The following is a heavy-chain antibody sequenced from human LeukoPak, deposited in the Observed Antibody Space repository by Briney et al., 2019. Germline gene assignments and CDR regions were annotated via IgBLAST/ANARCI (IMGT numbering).Heavy chain of an antibody. J-gene: IGHJ4*02. CDR2: ISAYNSNT. D-gene: IGHD4-11*01. Sequence: ASVKVSCKASGYTFTSYGISWVRQAPGQGLEWMGWISAYNSNTNYAQKLQGRVTMTTDTSTSTAYMELSSLRSEDTAVYCCARSRTVTTAIDYWGQGTLVTVSS. V-gene: IGHV1-18*01. CDR1: GYTFTSYG. CDR3: ARSRTVTTAIDY.